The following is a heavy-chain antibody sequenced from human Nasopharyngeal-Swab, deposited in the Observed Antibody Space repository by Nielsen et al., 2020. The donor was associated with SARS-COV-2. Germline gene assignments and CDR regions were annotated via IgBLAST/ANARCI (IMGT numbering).Heavy chain of an antibody. CDR2: IFYSGST. CDR3: ARGGDGYNGLDY. J-gene: IGHJ4*02. V-gene: IGHV4-39*02. CDR1: GGSISTSSYY. D-gene: IGHD5-24*01. Sequence: SETLSLTCTVSGGSISTSSYYWGWIRQPPGKGLVWIGSIFYSGSTYYNPSLKSRVTISVDTSKNQFSLKLSSVTAADTAVYYCARGGDGYNGLDYWGQGTLVTVSS.